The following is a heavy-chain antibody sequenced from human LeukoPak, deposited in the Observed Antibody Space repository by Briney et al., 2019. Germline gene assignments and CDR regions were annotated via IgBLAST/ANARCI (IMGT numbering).Heavy chain of an antibody. CDR3: ARGYYDSSGYVNY. CDR1: GFTFSNYV. CDR2: IAHDGSNK. J-gene: IGHJ4*02. D-gene: IGHD3-22*01. V-gene: IGHV3-30*03. Sequence: PGGSLRLSCAASGFTFSNYVMQWVRQAPGKGLEWVALIAHDGSNKYYADSVKGRFTISRDNSKNTLYLQMNSLRAEDTAVYYCARGYYDSSGYVNYRGQGTLVTVSS.